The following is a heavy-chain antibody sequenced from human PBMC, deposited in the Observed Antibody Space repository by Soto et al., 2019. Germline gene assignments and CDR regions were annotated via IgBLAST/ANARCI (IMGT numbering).Heavy chain of an antibody. Sequence: SETLSLTCTVSGGSISSSSYYWSWIRQPPGKGLEWIGYIYYSGSTNYNPSLKSRVTISVDTSKNQFSLKLSSVTAADTAVYYCARHSADLDYYMDVWGKGTTVTVSS. CDR2: IYYSGST. CDR1: GGSISSSSYY. J-gene: IGHJ6*03. V-gene: IGHV4-61*05. CDR3: ARHSADLDYYMDV. D-gene: IGHD6-13*01.